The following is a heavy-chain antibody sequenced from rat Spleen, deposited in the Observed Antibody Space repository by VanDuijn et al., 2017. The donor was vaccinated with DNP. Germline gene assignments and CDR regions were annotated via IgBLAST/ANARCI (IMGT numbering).Heavy chain of an antibody. CDR1: GFTFRDYY. J-gene: IGHJ2*01. V-gene: IGHV5-22*01. Sequence: EVQLVESGGGLVQPGGSLKLSCAASGFTFRDYYMAWVRQAPTKGLEWVAYSSYDGGSTYYGDSVKGRFTISRDNAKSTLYLEMNSLRSEDLATYYCARHVLPLRVWDYWGQGVMV. D-gene: IGHD4-1*01. CDR2: SSYDGGST. CDR3: ARHVLPLRVWDY.